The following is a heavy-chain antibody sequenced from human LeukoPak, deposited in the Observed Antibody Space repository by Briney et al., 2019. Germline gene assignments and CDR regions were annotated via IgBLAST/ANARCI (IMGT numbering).Heavy chain of an antibody. CDR2: IYYSGST. Sequence: SETLSLTCTVSGGSISSYYWSWIRQPPGKGLEWIGYIYYSGSTNYNPSLKSRVTISVDTSKNQFSLKLSSVTAADTAVYYCATMRTYYYDSSGYTAFDIWGQGTMVTVSS. CDR1: GGSISSYY. V-gene: IGHV4-59*01. CDR3: ATMRTYYYDSSGYTAFDI. J-gene: IGHJ3*02. D-gene: IGHD3-22*01.